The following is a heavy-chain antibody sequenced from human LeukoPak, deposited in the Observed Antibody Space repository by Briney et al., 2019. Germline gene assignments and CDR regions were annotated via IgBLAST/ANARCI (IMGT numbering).Heavy chain of an antibody. CDR2: INHSGST. Sequence: KTSETLSLTCAVYGGSFSGYYWSWIRQPPGKGLEWIGEINHSGSTNYNPSLKSRVTISVDTSKNQFSLKLSSVTAADTAVYYCARGNSSGWYIDFDYWGQGTLVTVSS. CDR1: GGSFSGYY. D-gene: IGHD6-19*01. CDR3: ARGNSSGWYIDFDY. V-gene: IGHV4-34*01. J-gene: IGHJ4*02.